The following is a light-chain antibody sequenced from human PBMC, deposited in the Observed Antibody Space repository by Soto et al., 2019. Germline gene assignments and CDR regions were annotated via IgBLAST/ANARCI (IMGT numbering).Light chain of an antibody. CDR1: QGISSY. V-gene: IGKV1-9*01. J-gene: IGKJ1*01. CDR2: AAF. Sequence: DIQLTQSPSFLSASVGDRVTITCRASQGISSYLAWYQQKPRKDPKLMIYAAFTLQREVPSRFSGSGSGTEFTLTISSLQPEDFAAYYCLQLNTYPWTFGQGTKVDIK. CDR3: LQLNTYPWT.